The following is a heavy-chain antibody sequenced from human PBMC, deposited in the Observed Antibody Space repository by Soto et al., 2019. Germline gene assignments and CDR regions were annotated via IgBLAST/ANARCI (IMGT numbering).Heavy chain of an antibody. CDR1: GYTFTAYG. CDR2: VSTTDDRT. D-gene: IGHD3-22*01. V-gene: IGHV1-18*01. J-gene: IGHJ4*02. Sequence: QVQMVQSGPEVKMPGASVKVSCKTSGYTFTAYGLAWLRQAPGQRPEWMGWVSTTDDRTNYARKFQGRVTITTYRSTTTASMELRSLRTAETAVYYCARALNTESSASSSFAFWGQGTLVTVSS. CDR3: ARALNTESSASSSFAF.